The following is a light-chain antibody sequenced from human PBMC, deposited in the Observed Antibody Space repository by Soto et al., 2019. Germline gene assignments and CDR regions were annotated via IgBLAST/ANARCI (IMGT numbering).Light chain of an antibody. CDR1: QSISNY. CDR3: QQSYRTPLT. CDR2: AAS. V-gene: IGKV1-39*01. Sequence: DMEMTQSPSSLSASVGDRVTITCRASQSISNYLNWYQHKPGKVPKLLIYAASSLQSGVPTRFSRSGSGTDFTLTINSLQPEDFATYYCQQSYRTPLTFGGGTKIEIK. J-gene: IGKJ4*01.